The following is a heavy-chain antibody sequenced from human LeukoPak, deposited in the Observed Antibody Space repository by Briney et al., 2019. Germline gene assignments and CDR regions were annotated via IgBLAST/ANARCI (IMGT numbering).Heavy chain of an antibody. CDR3: ARDHIVVVTAIRYFDY. CDR2: ISSSSSYI. J-gene: IGHJ4*02. D-gene: IGHD2-21*02. Sequence: GGSLRLSCAASGFTFSTYWMDWVRQGPGKGLEWVSSISSSSSYIYYADSVKGRFTISRDNAKNSLYLQMNSLRAEDTAVYYCARDHIVVVTAIRYFDYWGQGTLVTVSS. V-gene: IGHV3-21*01. CDR1: GFTFSTYW.